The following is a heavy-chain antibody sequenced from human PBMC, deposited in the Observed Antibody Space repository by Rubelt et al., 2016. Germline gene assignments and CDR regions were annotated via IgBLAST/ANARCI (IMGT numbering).Heavy chain of an antibody. CDR1: TYSISSGYY. Sequence: QVQLQESGPGLVKPSENLSLICTVSTYSISSGYYWGWIRQPPGKGLEWIGYIYSSGSTNYNPSLKSRFTISGDTSRNQLCLKVTAATAAETAVYDCARASEVLLHCNSWGQGTLITVCS. V-gene: IGHV4-38-2*02. J-gene: IGHJ4*02. CDR2: IYSSGST. CDR3: ARASEVLLHCNS. D-gene: IGHD2/OR15-2a*01.